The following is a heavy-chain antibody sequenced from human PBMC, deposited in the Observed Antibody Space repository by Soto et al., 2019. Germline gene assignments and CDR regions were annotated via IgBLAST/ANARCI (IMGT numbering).Heavy chain of an antibody. D-gene: IGHD3-3*01. V-gene: IGHV1-69*06. CDR1: GGTFSSYA. Sequence: SVKVSCKASGGTFSSYAISWVRQAPGQGLEWMGGIIPIFGTANYAQKFQGGVTSTADKSTSTAYMELSSLRSEDTAVYYCAPNAPGSGKDYFGYSGQGALVTVS. CDR3: APNAPGSGKDYFGY. CDR2: IIPIFGTA. J-gene: IGHJ4*02.